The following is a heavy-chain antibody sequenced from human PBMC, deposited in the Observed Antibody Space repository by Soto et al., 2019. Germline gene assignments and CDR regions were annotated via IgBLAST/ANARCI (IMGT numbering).Heavy chain of an antibody. CDR2: ISAYNGNT. D-gene: IGHD6-19*01. V-gene: IGHV1-18*04. J-gene: IGHJ6*02. Sequence: ASVKVSCKASGYTFTSYGISWVRQAPGQGLEWMGWISAYNGNTNYAQKLQGRVTMTTDTSTSTAYMELRSLRSDDTAVYYCARYPLAAPPSYYYCGMDVWGQGTTVTVSS. CDR1: GYTFTSYG. CDR3: ARYPLAAPPSYYYCGMDV.